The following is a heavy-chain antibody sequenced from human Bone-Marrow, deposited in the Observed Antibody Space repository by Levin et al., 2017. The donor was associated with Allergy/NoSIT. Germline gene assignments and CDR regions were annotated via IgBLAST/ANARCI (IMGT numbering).Heavy chain of an antibody. CDR2: ISTSSSTI. V-gene: IGHV3-48*02. Sequence: PGESLKISCAASGFTFSGYSMNWVRQAPGKGLEWISYISTSSSTIYYADSVKGRFTISRDDAKNSLFLQMSSLRDEDTAVYFCASVGRRGYSGYDFTYYYGMDVWGQGTTVTVSS. D-gene: IGHD5-12*01. J-gene: IGHJ6*02. CDR1: GFTFSGYS. CDR3: ASVGRRGYSGYDFTYYYGMDV.